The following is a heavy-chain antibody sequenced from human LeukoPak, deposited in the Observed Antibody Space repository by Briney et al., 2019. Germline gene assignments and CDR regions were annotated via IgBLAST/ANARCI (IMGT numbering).Heavy chain of an antibody. Sequence: PSETLSLTCTVSGGSISSSSYYWGWIRQPPGKGLEWIGSIYYSGSTYYNPSLKSRVTISVDTSKNEFSLKLSSVTAADTAMYYCARQPGGTAAFDIWGQGTTVTVSA. D-gene: IGHD1-14*01. J-gene: IGHJ3*02. CDR3: ARQPGGTAAFDI. V-gene: IGHV4-39*01. CDR1: GGSISSSSYY. CDR2: IYYSGST.